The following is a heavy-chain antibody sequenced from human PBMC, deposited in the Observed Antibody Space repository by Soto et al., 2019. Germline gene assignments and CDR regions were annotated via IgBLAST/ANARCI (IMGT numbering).Heavy chain of an antibody. J-gene: IGHJ3*02. V-gene: IGHV3-23*01. Sequence: GGSLRLSCAASGFIFSIYAMSWVRQAPGKGLEWVSAISGSGGSTYYADSVKGRFTISRDDSKNTVHLQLNSLRAEDTAVYYCAKDGGITMFRGRARGFDIWGPGTMVTVSS. CDR3: AKDGGITMFRGRARGFDI. D-gene: IGHD3-10*01. CDR1: GFIFSIYA. CDR2: ISGSGGST.